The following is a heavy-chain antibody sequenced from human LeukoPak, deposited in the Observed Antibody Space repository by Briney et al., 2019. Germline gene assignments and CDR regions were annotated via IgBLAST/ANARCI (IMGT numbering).Heavy chain of an antibody. J-gene: IGHJ4*02. CDR3: ASQYSSSWYDGGGVY. CDR2: IYPGDSDT. CDR1: GYSFTSYW. Sequence: GESLKISCKGSGYSFTSYWIGWVRQMPGKGLEWMGIIYPGDSDTRYSPSFQGQVTISADKSISTAYLQWSSLKASDTAMYYCASQYSSSWYDGGGVYWGQGTLVTVSS. V-gene: IGHV5-51*01. D-gene: IGHD6-13*01.